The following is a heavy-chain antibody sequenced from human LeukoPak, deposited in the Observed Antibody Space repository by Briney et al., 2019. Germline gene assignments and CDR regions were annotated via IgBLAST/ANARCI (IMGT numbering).Heavy chain of an antibody. CDR3: ARAPSEIGGYYPEYFRH. J-gene: IGHJ1*01. CDR1: GWAIGKYW. V-gene: IGHV3-74*01. CDR2: IKSDGST. Sequence: LRLCGAASGWAIGKYWMDCVRLAPRKGLVWVSRIKSDGSTRYADSVKGRFTISRDNAKNTVSLQMNSLRAEDTGVYYCARAPSEIGGYYPEYFRHWGQGTLVTVSP. D-gene: IGHD3-22*01.